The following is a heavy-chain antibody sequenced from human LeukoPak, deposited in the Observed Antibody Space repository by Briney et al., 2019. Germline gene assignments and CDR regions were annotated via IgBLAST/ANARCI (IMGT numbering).Heavy chain of an antibody. Sequence: PSETLSLTCTVSGGSISSSSYYWGWIRQPPGKGLEWIGSIYYSGSTYYNPSLKSRVTISVDTSKNQFSLKLSSVTAADTAVYYCARGRVSGTTLYFDYWGQGTLVTVSS. J-gene: IGHJ4*02. D-gene: IGHD1-1*01. V-gene: IGHV4-39*01. CDR3: ARGRVSGTTLYFDY. CDR1: GGSISSSSYY. CDR2: IYYSGST.